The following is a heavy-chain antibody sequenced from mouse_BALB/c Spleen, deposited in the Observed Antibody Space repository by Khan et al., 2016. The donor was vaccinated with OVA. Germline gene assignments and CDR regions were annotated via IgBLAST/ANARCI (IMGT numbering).Heavy chain of an antibody. V-gene: IGHV5-12*02. J-gene: IGHJ3*01. D-gene: IGHD1-1*02. CDR1: GFTFTDYY. CDR3: ARAGDGGGLAY. Sequence: EVALVEPGGGFMQPGGSLTLSCATSGFTFTDYYMYWVRQTPEKRLEWVASISTRGTTPSYSHTVRGRFTISRATAKHTLPLQLSRLKSEDTAPSYCARAGDGGGLAYWGQGTLVTVAA. CDR2: ISTRGTTP.